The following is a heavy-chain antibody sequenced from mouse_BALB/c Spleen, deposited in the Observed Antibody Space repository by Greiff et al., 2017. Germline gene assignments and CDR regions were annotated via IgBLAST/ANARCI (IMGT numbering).Heavy chain of an antibody. V-gene: IGHV1-7*01. CDR3: ARPPHYYGSTPFAY. J-gene: IGHJ3*01. Sequence: QVQLQQSGAELAKPGASVKMSCKASGYTFTSYWMHWVKQRPGQGLEWIGYINPSTGYTEYNQKFKDKATLTADKSSSTAYMQLSSLTSEDSAVYYCARPPHYYGSTPFAYWGQGTLVTVSA. D-gene: IGHD1-1*01. CDR2: INPSTGYT. CDR1: GYTFTSYW.